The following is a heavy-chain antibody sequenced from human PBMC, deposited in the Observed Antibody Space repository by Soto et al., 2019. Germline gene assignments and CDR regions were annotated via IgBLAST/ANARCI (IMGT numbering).Heavy chain of an antibody. CDR1: GYTFTSYD. CDR3: ARGKRELLVNWFDP. CDR2: MNPNSGNT. D-gene: IGHD1-26*01. J-gene: IGHJ5*02. Sequence: QVQLVQSGAEVKKPGASVKVSCKASGYTFTSYDXNWVRQATGQGLEWMGWMNPNSGNTGYAQKFQGRVTMTRNTSISTAYMELSSLRSEDTAVYYCARGKRELLVNWFDPWGQGTLVTVSS. V-gene: IGHV1-8*01.